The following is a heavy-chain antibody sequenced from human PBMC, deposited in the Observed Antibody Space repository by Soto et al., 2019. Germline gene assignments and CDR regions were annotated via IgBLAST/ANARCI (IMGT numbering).Heavy chain of an antibody. CDR2: INPILRMS. CDR1: GDTFSFYS. V-gene: IGHV1-69*02. D-gene: IGHD3-10*01. Sequence: QVQLVQSGAEVKKPGSSVKVSCKASGDTFSFYSLNWVRQAPGLGLEWMGRINPILRMSNYAQRFQGRVTMTADKSTSTAYTVLSSLRSEDTALYYCASSYGSGYRAFDYWGQGALVTVSS. CDR3: ASSYGSGYRAFDY. J-gene: IGHJ4*02.